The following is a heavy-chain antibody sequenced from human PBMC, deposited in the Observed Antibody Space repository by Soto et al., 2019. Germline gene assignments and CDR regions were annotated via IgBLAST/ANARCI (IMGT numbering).Heavy chain of an antibody. Sequence: GKGLEWVAVISYDGSNKYYADSVKGRFTISRDNSKNTLYLQMNSLRAEDTAVYYCLYFQVEDGIRDSDPVSAFLQGRSFDL. CDR2: ISYDGSNK. J-gene: IGHJ2*01. CDR3: LYFQVEDGIRDSDPVSAFLQGRSFDL. V-gene: IGHV3-30*03. D-gene: IGHD3-9*01.